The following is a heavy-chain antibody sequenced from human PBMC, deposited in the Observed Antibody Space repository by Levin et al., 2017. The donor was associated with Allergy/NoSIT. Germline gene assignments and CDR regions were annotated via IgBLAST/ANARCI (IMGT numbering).Heavy chain of an antibody. CDR3: ARHKVRGVMSNYGMDV. CDR1: GFIYSDYY. J-gene: IGHJ6*02. D-gene: IGHD3-10*01. CDR2: ISGSDSTI. Sequence: GGSLRLSCAASGFIYSDYYMSWIRQAPGKGLEWVSYISGSDSTIYYADSVKGRFTISRDNAKNSLYLQMNSLRAEDTAVYYCARHKVRGVMSNYGMDVWGPGTTVTVSS. V-gene: IGHV3-11*01.